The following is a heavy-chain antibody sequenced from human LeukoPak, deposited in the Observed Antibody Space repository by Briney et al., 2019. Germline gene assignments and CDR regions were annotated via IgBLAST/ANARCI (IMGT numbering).Heavy chain of an antibody. Sequence: ASVKVSCKASGYTFTSYGISWVRQAPGQGLEWMGCIDPNSGDTKYAQNFQGRVSMPRDTSTRTAYMELSRLRSDDTAVYFCARSGSTGYSLDYWGQGTLVTVSS. V-gene: IGHV1-2*02. D-gene: IGHD3-22*01. CDR1: GYTFTSYG. CDR3: ARSGSTGYSLDY. CDR2: IDPNSGDT. J-gene: IGHJ4*02.